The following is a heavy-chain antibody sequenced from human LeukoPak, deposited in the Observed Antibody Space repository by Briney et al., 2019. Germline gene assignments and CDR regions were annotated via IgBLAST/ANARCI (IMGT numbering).Heavy chain of an antibody. CDR3: ARVGDYYDSSGPVPY. CDR2: ISSSGTTI. D-gene: IGHD3-22*01. J-gene: IGHJ4*02. V-gene: IGHV3-48*03. CDR1: GFTFSSYG. Sequence: GGSLRLSCAASGFTFSSYGMNWVRQAPGKGLEWVSYISSSGTTIYYADSVKGRFTISRDNAKNSLYLQMNSLRAEDTAVYYCARVGDYYDSSGPVPYWGQGTLVTVSS.